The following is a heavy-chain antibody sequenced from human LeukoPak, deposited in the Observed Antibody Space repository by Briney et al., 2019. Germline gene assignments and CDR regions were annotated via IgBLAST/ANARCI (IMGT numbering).Heavy chain of an antibody. CDR3: ARGYRTSCTYYFDY. Sequence: PPETLSLTYTVSDGAINGYYWGWIRQPPGRGLDWIGHLHYGGSTNYNPSLKSRVTISVDTSKNHFSLKLSAVTAADTAVYYYARGYRTSCTYYFDYWGQGALITVSS. CDR1: DGAINGYY. CDR2: LHYGGST. J-gene: IGHJ4*02. D-gene: IGHD2-2*01. V-gene: IGHV4-59*01.